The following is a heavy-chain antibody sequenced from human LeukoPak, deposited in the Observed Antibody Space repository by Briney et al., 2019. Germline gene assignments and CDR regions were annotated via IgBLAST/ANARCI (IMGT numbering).Heavy chain of an antibody. CDR3: ARSGRDVGFAFDI. V-gene: IGHV6-1*01. Sequence: SQTLSLTCAISGDSVSSNSAAWNWIRQSPSRGLEWLGRTYYRSKWYNDYAVSVKSRITINPDTSRNQFSLKLTSVTAADTAVYYCARSGRDVGFAFDIWGLGTLVTISS. D-gene: IGHD5-12*01. CDR1: GDSVSSNSAA. J-gene: IGHJ3*02. CDR2: TYYRSKWYN.